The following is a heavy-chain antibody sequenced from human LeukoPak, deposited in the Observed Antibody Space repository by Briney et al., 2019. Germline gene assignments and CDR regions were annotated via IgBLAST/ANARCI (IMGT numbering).Heavy chain of an antibody. V-gene: IGHV4-61*02. CDR3: ARGVFGSSSRRYYYYMDV. J-gene: IGHJ6*03. CDR1: GGSISSGSYY. D-gene: IGHD6-6*01. CDR2: IYTSGST. Sequence: PSQTLSLTCTVSGGSISSGSYYWSWIRQPAGKGLEWIGRIYTSGSTNYNPSLKSRVTISVDTSKNQFSLKLSSVTAADTAVYYCARGVFGSSSRRYYYYMDVWGKGTTVTVSS.